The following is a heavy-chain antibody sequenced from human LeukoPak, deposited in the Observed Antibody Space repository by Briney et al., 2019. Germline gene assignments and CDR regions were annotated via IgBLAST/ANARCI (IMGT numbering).Heavy chain of an antibody. V-gene: IGHV3-7*05. J-gene: IGHJ4*02. CDR1: GFTFSNYW. D-gene: IGHD4-11*01. Sequence: GGSVRLSCAASGFTFSNYWMGWGRQAPGKGLEWVANIKQDGSEKYYVDSVKGRFTISRDNAKNSLYLQMNSLRAEDTAVYYCAKGYDYSNIFDFWGQGTLVTVSS. CDR2: IKQDGSEK. CDR3: AKGYDYSNIFDF.